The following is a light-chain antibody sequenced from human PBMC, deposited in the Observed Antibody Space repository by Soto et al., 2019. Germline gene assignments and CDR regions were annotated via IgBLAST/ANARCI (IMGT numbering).Light chain of an antibody. J-gene: IGKJ1*01. CDR1: QSVRTN. CDR2: GAS. Sequence: EIVLTQSPDTLSLSPGERATLSCRASQSVRTNLAWYQHKPGQPPRLLIYGASNRAAGFPARFSGSGSGTDFTLTISSLETEDLAVYYCQHRSNWPSWTFGAGTKVDIK. V-gene: IGKV3-11*01. CDR3: QHRSNWPSWT.